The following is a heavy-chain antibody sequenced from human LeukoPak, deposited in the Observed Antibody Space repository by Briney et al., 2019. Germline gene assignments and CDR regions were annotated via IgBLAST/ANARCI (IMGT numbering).Heavy chain of an antibody. CDR1: GYSFTNYW. V-gene: IGHV5-51*01. CDR3: ARNTTGSHTQFDS. J-gene: IGHJ4*02. Sequence: KPGESLKISCKGSGYSFTNYWIGWVRQMPGKGLGWLGIIYPGDSDTRYSPSFQGQGTTSADKSISTAYLQWSSLQGSENAIYYCARNTTGSHTQFDSWGQGTLVTVSS. D-gene: IGHD1-26*01. CDR2: IYPGDSDT.